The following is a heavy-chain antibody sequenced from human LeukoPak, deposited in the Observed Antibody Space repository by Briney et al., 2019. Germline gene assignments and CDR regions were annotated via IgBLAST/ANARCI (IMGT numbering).Heavy chain of an antibody. Sequence: GGSLRLSCAASGFTFSNYWMSWVRQSPGKGLEYVANIKQDGSETYYVDSVKGRFTISKDNAKSSLYLQMNSLRVEDTAVYYCARDQGIMFFDNWGQGTLVTVSS. CDR1: GFTFSNYW. CDR3: ARDQGIMFFDN. D-gene: IGHD2-21*01. CDR2: IKQDGSET. V-gene: IGHV3-7*01. J-gene: IGHJ4*02.